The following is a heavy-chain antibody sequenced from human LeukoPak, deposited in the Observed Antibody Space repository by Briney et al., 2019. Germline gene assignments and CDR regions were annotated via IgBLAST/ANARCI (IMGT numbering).Heavy chain of an antibody. D-gene: IGHD1-26*01. CDR3: ARAQMGAPTDY. V-gene: IGHV3-74*01. J-gene: IGHJ4*02. Sequence: GGSLRLYCAASGFTFSSYAMYWVRQAPGKGLEWVSRISSDGSSTIYADSVKGRFTISRDIAKNTLYLQMNSLRAEDTAVYYCARAQMGAPTDYWGEGTLVTVSS. CDR2: ISSDGSST. CDR1: GFTFSSYA.